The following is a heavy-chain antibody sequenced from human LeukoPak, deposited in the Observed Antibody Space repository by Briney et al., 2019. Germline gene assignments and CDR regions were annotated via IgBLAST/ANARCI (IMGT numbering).Heavy chain of an antibody. J-gene: IGHJ4*02. Sequence: EASVKVSCKTSGYTFTGYHLHWVRQAPGQGLEWMGSINPNSGFTNYAQRFQGRVTMTGDTSISTVYMELSRLTSDDTAVYSCARDGGNWYVGYWGQGTLVTVSS. CDR2: INPNSGFT. V-gene: IGHV1-2*02. CDR3: ARDGGNWYVGY. D-gene: IGHD1-1*01. CDR1: GYTFTGYH.